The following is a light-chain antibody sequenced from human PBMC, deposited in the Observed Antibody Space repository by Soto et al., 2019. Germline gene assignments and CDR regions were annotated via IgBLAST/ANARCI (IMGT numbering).Light chain of an antibody. CDR3: QRFGGTTFT. Sequence: EIVLTQSPGTLSLSPGEGATLSCRASQSVSSSYIAWYQQRPGQTPSLLIYGASTRATGIPDRFSGSGSGTHFTLTISRLEPGDFAVYYCQRFGGTTFTFGQGTRL. CDR2: GAS. CDR1: QSVSSSY. J-gene: IGKJ5*01. V-gene: IGKV3-20*01.